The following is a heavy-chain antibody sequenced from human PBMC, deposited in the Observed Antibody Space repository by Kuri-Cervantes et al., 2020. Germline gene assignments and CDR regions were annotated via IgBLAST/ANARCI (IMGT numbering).Heavy chain of an antibody. CDR1: GGSISSGGYS. CDR2: IYHSGST. Sequence: SQTLSLTCAVFGGSISSGGYSWSWIRQPPGKGLEWIGYIYHSGSTNYNPSLKSRVTISVDTSKNQFSLKLSSVTAADTAVYYCARSGYVFLVFDYWGQGTLVTVSS. D-gene: IGHD5-12*01. V-gene: IGHV4-30-2*01. J-gene: IGHJ4*02. CDR3: ARSGYVFLVFDY.